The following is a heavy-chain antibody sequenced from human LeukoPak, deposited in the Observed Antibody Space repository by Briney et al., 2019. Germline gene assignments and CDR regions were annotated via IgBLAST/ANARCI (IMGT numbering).Heavy chain of an antibody. J-gene: IGHJ6*03. V-gene: IGHV1-69*13. Sequence: SVKVSCKASGGTFSSYAISWVRHAPGQGLELMWGIIPIFGTANYAQKFQGRATITADESTSTAYMELSSLRSEDTAVYYCARWDYYYYYMDVWGKGTTVTISS. CDR2: IIPIFGTA. CDR3: ARWDYYYYYMDV. CDR1: GGTFSSYA.